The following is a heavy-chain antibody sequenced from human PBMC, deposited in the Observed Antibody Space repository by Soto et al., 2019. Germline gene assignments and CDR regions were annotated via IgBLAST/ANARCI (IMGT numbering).Heavy chain of an antibody. CDR3: ARGYDILTGPPDS. CDR2: IYHSGST. Sequence: SETLSLTCAVSGGSISSGGYSWSWIRQPPGKGLEWIGYIYHSGSTYYNPSLKSRVTISIDTSKNQFSLKLSSVTAADTAVYYCARGYDILTGPPDSRGQGTPVPVSP. D-gene: IGHD3-9*01. CDR1: GGSISSGGYS. J-gene: IGHJ4*02. V-gene: IGHV4-30-2*01.